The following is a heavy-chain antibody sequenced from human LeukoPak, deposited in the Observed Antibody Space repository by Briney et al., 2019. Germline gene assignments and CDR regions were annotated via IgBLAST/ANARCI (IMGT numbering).Heavy chain of an antibody. CDR3: ARATTYYYDSSGYYSHYYFDY. CDR1: GYTFTGYY. CDR2: INPNSGGT. Sequence: ASVKVSCKASGYTFTGYYMHWVRQAPGQGLEWMGWINPNSGGTNYAQKFQGRVTMTRDTSISTAYMELSRLRSDDTAVYYCARATTYYYDSSGYYSHYYFDYWGQGTLVTVSS. J-gene: IGHJ4*02. D-gene: IGHD3-22*01. V-gene: IGHV1-2*02.